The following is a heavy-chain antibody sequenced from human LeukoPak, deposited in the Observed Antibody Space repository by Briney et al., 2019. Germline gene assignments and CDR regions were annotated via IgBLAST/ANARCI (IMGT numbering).Heavy chain of an antibody. D-gene: IGHD6-13*01. Sequence: GESLKISCKGSGYSFTNYWIGWVRQMPGKGLEWMGIIYPDDSDTKYSPSFQGQVTISADKSISTAYLQWSSLKASDTAIYYCARHETAAPGFYFDYWGQGTLVTVSS. CDR2: IYPDDSDT. CDR3: ARHETAAPGFYFDY. V-gene: IGHV5-51*01. CDR1: GYSFTNYW. J-gene: IGHJ4*02.